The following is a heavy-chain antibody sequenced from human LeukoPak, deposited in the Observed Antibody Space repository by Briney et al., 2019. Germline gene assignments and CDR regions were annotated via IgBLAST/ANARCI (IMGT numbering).Heavy chain of an antibody. CDR3: AKDRLGVSYYMDV. D-gene: IGHD3-16*01. Sequence: GGSLRLSCAASGFTFKSYDMHWVRQVAGRGLEWVSGIGTAGDTYYQGSVKGRFTISRENAKNTLYLQMNSLRAEDTAVYYCAKDRLGVSYYMDVWGKGTTVTVSS. CDR1: GFTFKSYD. V-gene: IGHV3-13*01. CDR2: IGTAGDT. J-gene: IGHJ6*03.